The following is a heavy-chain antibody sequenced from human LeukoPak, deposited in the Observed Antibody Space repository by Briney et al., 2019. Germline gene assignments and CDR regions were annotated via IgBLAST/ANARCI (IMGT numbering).Heavy chain of an antibody. CDR1: GYSFTSYC. D-gene: IGHD1-26*01. J-gene: IGHJ3*01. Sequence: GESLKISCKVSGYSFTSYCIGWVRQMPGKGLEWMGIIYPGDSGPTYSPSFQGQVTISVHKSINTAYLQWSSLQASDTAMYYCGMSGDRVPLQDDVFDVWGQGTMVTVST. CDR2: IYPGDSGP. CDR3: GMSGDRVPLQDDVFDV. V-gene: IGHV5-51*01.